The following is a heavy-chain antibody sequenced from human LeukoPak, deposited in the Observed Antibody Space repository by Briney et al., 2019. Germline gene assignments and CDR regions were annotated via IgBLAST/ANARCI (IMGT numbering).Heavy chain of an antibody. Sequence: KSSETLSLTCAVYGGSFSGYYWSWIRQPPGKGLEWIGEINHSGSTNYNPSLKSRVTISVETSKNQFSLKLSSVTAADTAMYYCARVMGYCSSSSCLRSDYYYYYMDVWGKGTTVTISS. D-gene: IGHD2-15*01. V-gene: IGHV4-34*01. CDR1: GGSFSGYY. J-gene: IGHJ6*03. CDR2: INHSGST. CDR3: ARVMGYCSSSSCLRSDYYYYYMDV.